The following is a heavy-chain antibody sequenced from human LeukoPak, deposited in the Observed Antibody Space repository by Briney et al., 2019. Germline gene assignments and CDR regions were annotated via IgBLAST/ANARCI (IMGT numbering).Heavy chain of an antibody. J-gene: IGHJ6*02. Sequence: SETLSLTCAVYGGSFSGYYWSWIRQPPGKGLEWIGEINHSGSTNYNPSLKSRVTISVDTSKNQFSLKLSSVTAADTAVYYCARGLADPSLLWFGELLRRYYGMDVWGQGITVTVSS. V-gene: IGHV4-34*01. CDR2: INHSGST. D-gene: IGHD3-10*01. CDR1: GGSFSGYY. CDR3: ARGLADPSLLWFGELLRRYYGMDV.